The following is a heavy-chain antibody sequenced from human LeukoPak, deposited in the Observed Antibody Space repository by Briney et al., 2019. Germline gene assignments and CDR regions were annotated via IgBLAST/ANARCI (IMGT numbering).Heavy chain of an antibody. Sequence: SETLSLTCTVSGGSISSYYWSWIRQPPGKGLEWIGYIYYSGSTNYNPSLKSRATISVDTSKNQFSLKLSSVTAADTAVYYCARDRITGTTHWFDPWGQGTLVTVSS. CDR2: IYYSGST. CDR3: ARDRITGTTHWFDP. D-gene: IGHD1-20*01. CDR1: GGSISSYY. V-gene: IGHV4-59*01. J-gene: IGHJ5*02.